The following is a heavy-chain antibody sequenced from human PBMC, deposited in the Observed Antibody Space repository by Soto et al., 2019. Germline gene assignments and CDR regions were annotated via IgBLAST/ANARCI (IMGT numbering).Heavy chain of an antibody. CDR2: ISGSGAST. CDR1: GFTFSSYA. CDR3: AKVRGSSGWVYWYFDL. V-gene: IGHV3-23*01. D-gene: IGHD6-19*01. Sequence: EVQLLESGGGLVQPGGSLRLSCAASGFTFSSYAMSWVRQAPGKGLAWVSAISGSGASTYYANSVKGRFTISRDNSKNTLYLQMNSLRAEDTAVYDCAKVRGSSGWVYWYFDLWGRGTLVTVSS. J-gene: IGHJ2*01.